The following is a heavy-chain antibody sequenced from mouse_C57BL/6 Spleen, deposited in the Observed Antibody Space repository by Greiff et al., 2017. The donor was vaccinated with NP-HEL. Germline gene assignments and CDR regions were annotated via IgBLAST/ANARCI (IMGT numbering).Heavy chain of an antibody. J-gene: IGHJ2*01. Sequence: QVQLQQSGAELVRPGASVTLSCKASGYTFTDYEMHWVKQTPVHGLEWIGAIDPETGGTAYNQKFKGKAILTADKSSSTAYMELRSLTSEDSAVYYCTRQGTTVGYWGQGTTLTVSS. CDR3: TRQGTTVGY. CDR1: GYTFTDYE. CDR2: IDPETGGT. D-gene: IGHD1-1*01. V-gene: IGHV1-15*01.